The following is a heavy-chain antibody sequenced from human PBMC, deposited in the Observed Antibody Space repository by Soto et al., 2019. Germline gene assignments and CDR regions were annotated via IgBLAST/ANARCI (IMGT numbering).Heavy chain of an antibody. CDR3: ARDRGYRRYFDSSGFWADS. J-gene: IGHJ4*02. D-gene: IGHD3-22*01. CDR2: VVYDGSKK. V-gene: IGHV3-33*08. CDR1: GFTFSNYG. Sequence: GGSLRLSCAASGFTFSNYGMDWVRQAPGKGLEWVAAVVYDGSKKYYADSVKGRFTVSRDNYKNTLFLEMNALRAEDTAVYYCARDRGYRRYFDSSGFWADSWGQGTLVTVSS.